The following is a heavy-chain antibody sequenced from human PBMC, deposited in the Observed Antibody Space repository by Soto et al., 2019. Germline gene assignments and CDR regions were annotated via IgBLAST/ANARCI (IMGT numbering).Heavy chain of an antibody. CDR2: IGTAGDT. D-gene: IGHD2-2*02. CDR1: GFTFSSYD. J-gene: IGHJ4*02. CDR3: ARIKRYCSSTSCNTYDY. V-gene: IGHV3-13*01. Sequence: PGGSLRLSCAASGFTFSSYDMHWVRQATGKGLEWVSAIGTAGDTYYPGSVKGRFTISRENAKNSLYLQMNSLRAGETAVYYCARIKRYCSSTSCNTYDYWGQGTLVTAPQ.